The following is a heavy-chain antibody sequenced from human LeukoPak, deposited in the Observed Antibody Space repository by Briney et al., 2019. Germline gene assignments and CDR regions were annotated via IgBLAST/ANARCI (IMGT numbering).Heavy chain of an antibody. D-gene: IGHD1-26*01. J-gene: IGHJ3*02. V-gene: IGHV3-48*03. Sequence: PGGSLRLSCAASGFTFSSYEMNWVRQAPGKGLEWVSYISSSGSTIYYADSVKGRFTISRDNAKNSLYLQMNSLRAEDTAVYCCARGHGGSYYGPFAFDIWGQGTMVTVSS. CDR1: GFTFSSYE. CDR2: ISSSGSTI. CDR3: ARGHGGSYYGPFAFDI.